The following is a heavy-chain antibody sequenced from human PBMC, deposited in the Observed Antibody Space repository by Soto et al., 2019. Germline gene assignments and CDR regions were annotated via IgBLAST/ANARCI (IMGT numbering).Heavy chain of an antibody. Sequence: EVQLVESGGGLVKPGGSLRLSCEASGFTFTNAWMNWVRQAPGKGLEWVGRIKSAEDGGTTDHAAPVKGRFTISRGDSKISVYLQMNSLKAEDTAVYYCAASVVGATFDFWGQGTVVTVSS. CDR1: GFTFTNAW. CDR3: AASVVGATFDF. CDR2: IKSAEDGGTT. V-gene: IGHV3-15*01. J-gene: IGHJ4*02. D-gene: IGHD1-26*01.